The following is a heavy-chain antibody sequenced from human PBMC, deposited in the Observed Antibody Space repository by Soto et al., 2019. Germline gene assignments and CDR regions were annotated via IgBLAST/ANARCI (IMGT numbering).Heavy chain of an antibody. J-gene: IGHJ4*02. CDR3: ARKYATWKREGEY. D-gene: IGHD1-1*01. CDR2: IVSAGSA. V-gene: IGHV3-53*01. CDR1: RITVSSNY. Sequence: PGGSLRFSGAAARITVSSNYMSWVREAAGKGLEWVAVIVSAGSAYSADAVKGRVTITRDKCKYTLYLQMNSLRAEATAIYYCARKYATWKREGEYWGQGTVVNGSS.